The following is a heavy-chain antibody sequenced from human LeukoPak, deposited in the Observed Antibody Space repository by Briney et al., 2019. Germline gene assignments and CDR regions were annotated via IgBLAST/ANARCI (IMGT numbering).Heavy chain of an antibody. V-gene: IGHV1-46*01. D-gene: IGHD3-22*01. CDR1: GYTFTSYY. J-gene: IGHJ6*03. CDR3: AREDCYDSSGYYGRYMDV. CDR2: INPSGGST. Sequence: ASVKVSCKASGYTFTSYYMHWVRQAPGQGLEWMGIINPSGGSTSYAQKFQDRVTMTRDMSTSTVYMELSSLRSEDTAVYYCAREDCYDSSGYYGRYMDVWGKGTTVTVSS.